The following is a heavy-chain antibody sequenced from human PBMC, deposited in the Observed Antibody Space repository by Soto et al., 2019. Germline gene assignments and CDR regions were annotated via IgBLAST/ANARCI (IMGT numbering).Heavy chain of an antibody. D-gene: IGHD3-10*01. CDR3: ARTMVPAVTTQNIYSFDP. V-gene: IGHV5-51*03. J-gene: IGHJ5*02. CDR1: GYSFTSYW. Sequence: EVQLVQSGAEVKKPGESLKISCKGSGYSFTSYWIGWVRQMPGKGLEWMGIIYPGDSDTTYSPSFPGQVTTSADKSISPAYLQSSTLKASDTAMYYCARTMVPAVTTQNIYSFDPWPQGTLVTVSS. CDR2: IYPGDSDT.